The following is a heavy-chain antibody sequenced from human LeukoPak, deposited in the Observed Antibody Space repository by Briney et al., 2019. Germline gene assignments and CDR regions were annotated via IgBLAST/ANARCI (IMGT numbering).Heavy chain of an antibody. D-gene: IGHD3-22*01. V-gene: IGHV3-30*07. Sequence: SRDNSKNTLYLQMNSLRAEDTAVYYCASTDSSGYFFDYWGQGTLVTVSS. J-gene: IGHJ4*02. CDR3: ASTDSSGYFFDY.